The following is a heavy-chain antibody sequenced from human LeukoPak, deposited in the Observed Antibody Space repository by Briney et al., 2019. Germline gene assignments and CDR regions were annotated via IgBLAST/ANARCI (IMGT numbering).Heavy chain of an antibody. CDR3: ARDRAYGDYSRDY. Sequence: GGSLRLSCAASGFTFSNYYMSWIRQAPGKGLEWVSYISSSGITTYYADAVKGRFTISRDNAKNSLYLQMNSLRAEDTAVYYCARDRAYGDYSRDYWGQGTLVTVSS. CDR1: GFTFSNYY. V-gene: IGHV3-11*04. D-gene: IGHD4-17*01. CDR2: ISSSGITT. J-gene: IGHJ4*02.